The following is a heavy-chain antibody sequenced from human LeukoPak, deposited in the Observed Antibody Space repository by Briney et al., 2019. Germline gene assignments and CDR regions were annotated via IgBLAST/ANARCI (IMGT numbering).Heavy chain of an antibody. Sequence: SETLSLTCAVYGGSFSNYYWSWIRQSPRKGLEWIGEINQSGSTNYSPSLKSRVTISVDTSKNQFSRKLSSVTAADAAVYYCARGRVTIFGVVVFFDIWGQGTMVTVSS. V-gene: IGHV4-34*01. CDR2: INQSGST. D-gene: IGHD3-3*01. J-gene: IGHJ3*02. CDR1: GGSFSNYY. CDR3: ARGRVTIFGVVVFFDI.